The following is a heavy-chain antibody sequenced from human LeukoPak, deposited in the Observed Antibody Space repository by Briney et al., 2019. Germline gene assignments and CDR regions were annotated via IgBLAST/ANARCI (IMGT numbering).Heavy chain of an antibody. V-gene: IGHV3-23*01. Sequence: GGSLRLSCAASGFTLSSYAMSWVRQAPGKGLEWVSAISGSGGSTYYADSVKGRFTISRDNSKNTLYLQMNSLRAEDTAVYYCAKKQAGSSGWYELFDYWGQGTLVTVSS. D-gene: IGHD6-19*01. CDR2: ISGSGGST. J-gene: IGHJ4*02. CDR1: GFTLSSYA. CDR3: AKKQAGSSGWYELFDY.